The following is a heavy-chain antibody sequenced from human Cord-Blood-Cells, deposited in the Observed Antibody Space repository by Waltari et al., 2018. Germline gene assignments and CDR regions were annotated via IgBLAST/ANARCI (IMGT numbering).Heavy chain of an antibody. Sequence: QVQLVQSGAEVKKPGASVKVSCKASGYTFTSYYMHWVRQDPGQGLEWMGVMTPCGGSTSDAQKCQGGVTMTRDTSTSTGYMELGSLRSEDTAVDYCARDLASFRYSGYDKGAFDYWGQGTLVTVSS. V-gene: IGHV1-46*01. CDR1: GYTFTSYY. J-gene: IGHJ4*02. CDR3: ARDLASFRYSGYDKGAFDY. CDR2: MTPCGGST. D-gene: IGHD5-12*01.